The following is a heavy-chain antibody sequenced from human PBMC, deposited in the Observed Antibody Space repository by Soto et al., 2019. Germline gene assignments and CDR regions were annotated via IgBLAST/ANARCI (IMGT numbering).Heavy chain of an antibody. V-gene: IGHV4-59*01. D-gene: IGHD4-4*01. Sequence: PSETLSLTCTVSGGSISSYYWSWIRQPPGKGLEWIGYVYYSGITNYNPSLKSRVTISVDTSKNQFSLKLTSVTAAGTAVYYCAKLSNNFDYWGQGTLVTVYS. J-gene: IGHJ4*02. CDR3: AKLSNNFDY. CDR1: GGSISSYY. CDR2: VYYSGIT.